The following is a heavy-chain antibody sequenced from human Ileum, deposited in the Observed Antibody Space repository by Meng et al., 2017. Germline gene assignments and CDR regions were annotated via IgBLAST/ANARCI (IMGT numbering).Heavy chain of an antibody. CDR2: INHSGTT. J-gene: IGHJ4*02. Sequence: QVQLNQGGAGLLKPSETLSLASAVFGGSFNDYYWSWVRQSPGKGLEWIGEINHSGTTNYNPSLKSRVTMSVDTSKNQVSLRLTSVTAADTAVYYCARFYGSGTFEVHDYWGQGTLVTVSS. CDR3: ARFYGSGTFEVHDY. V-gene: IGHV4-34*01. CDR1: GGSFNDYY. D-gene: IGHD3-10*01.